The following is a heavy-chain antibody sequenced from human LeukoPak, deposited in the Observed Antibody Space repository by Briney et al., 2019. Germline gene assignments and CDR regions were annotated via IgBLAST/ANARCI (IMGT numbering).Heavy chain of an antibody. CDR1: GGSISGYY. J-gene: IGHJ4*02. CDR2: INHSGST. V-gene: IGHV4-34*01. Sequence: SETLSLTCTVSGGSISGYYWSWIRQPPGKGLEWIGEINHSGSTNYNPSLKSRVTISVDTSKNQFSLKLSSVTAADTAVYYCARGGYGDREDYWGQGTLVTVSS. D-gene: IGHD4-17*01. CDR3: ARGGYGDREDY.